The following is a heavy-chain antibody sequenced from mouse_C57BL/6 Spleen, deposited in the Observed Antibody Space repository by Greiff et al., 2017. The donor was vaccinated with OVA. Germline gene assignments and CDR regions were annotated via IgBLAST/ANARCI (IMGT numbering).Heavy chain of an antibody. D-gene: IGHD2-4*01. CDR1: GYTFTSYW. Sequence: QVQLQQPGAELVMPGASVKLSCKASGYTFTSYWMHWVKQRPGQGLEWIGEIDPSDSNTKYNQKFKGKSTLTVDKSSSTAYMQLSSLTSEDSAVYYCARLGPYDYAGFAYWGQGTLVTVSA. V-gene: IGHV1-69*01. CDR2: IDPSDSNT. CDR3: ARLGPYDYAGFAY. J-gene: IGHJ3*01.